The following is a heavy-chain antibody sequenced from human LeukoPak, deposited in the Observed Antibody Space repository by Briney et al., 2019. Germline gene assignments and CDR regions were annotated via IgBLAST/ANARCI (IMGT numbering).Heavy chain of an antibody. CDR2: TGTAGDT. V-gene: IGHV3-13*01. CDR3: ARAANSGYDPYYFDY. D-gene: IGHD5-12*01. CDR1: GFTFSSYD. Sequence: PGGSLRLSCAASGFTFSSYDMHWVRQATGKGLEWVSATGTAGDTYYPGSVKGRFTISRENAKNSLYLQMNSLRAGDTAVYYCARAANSGYDPYYFDYWGQGTLVTVSS. J-gene: IGHJ4*02.